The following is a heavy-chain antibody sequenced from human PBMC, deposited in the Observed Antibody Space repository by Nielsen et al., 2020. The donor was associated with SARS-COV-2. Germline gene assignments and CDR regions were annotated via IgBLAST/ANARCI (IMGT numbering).Heavy chain of an antibody. CDR2: IYYSGST. D-gene: IGHD3-22*01. V-gene: IGHV4-59*08. J-gene: IGHJ4*02. CDR3: ARLRYYDSSGYGDY. CDR1: GGSISGYY. Sequence: SETLSLTCTVSGGSISGYYWSWIRQPPGKGLEWIGYIYYSGSTNYNPSLKSRVTISVDTSKNQFSLKLSSVTAADTAVYYCARLRYYDSSGYGDYWGQGTLVTVSS.